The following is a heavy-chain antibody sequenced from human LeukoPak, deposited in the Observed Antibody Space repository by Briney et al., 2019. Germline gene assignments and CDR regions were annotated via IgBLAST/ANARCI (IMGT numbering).Heavy chain of an antibody. Sequence: GGSLRLSCVVSGFTVSSDLMDWVRQAPGKGLEWVSAMNSGGETDYADSVGGRFSISRDKSRNTLYLQMNSLRVDDTAVYYCARGGSMVRGVLWGQGTLVTVSS. CDR3: ARGGSMVRGVL. CDR1: GFTVSSDL. V-gene: IGHV3-53*01. CDR2: MNSGGET. D-gene: IGHD3-10*01. J-gene: IGHJ4*02.